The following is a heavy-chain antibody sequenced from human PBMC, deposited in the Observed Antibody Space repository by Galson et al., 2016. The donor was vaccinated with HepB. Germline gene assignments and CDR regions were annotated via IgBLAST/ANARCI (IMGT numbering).Heavy chain of an antibody. CDR3: ARKHYDFWSGTHYNWFDP. J-gene: IGHJ5*02. V-gene: IGHV4-39*01. CDR1: GDSITASSYY. D-gene: IGHD3-3*01. Sequence: SETLSLTCTVSGDSITASSYYWGWIRQSPRRGLEWIGSNYYSGVAYYNPSLKSRVTISVDTSKNQFSLNLRSVTAADTAVYFCARKHYDFWSGTHYNWFDPWGQGTLVTVSS. CDR2: NYYSGVA.